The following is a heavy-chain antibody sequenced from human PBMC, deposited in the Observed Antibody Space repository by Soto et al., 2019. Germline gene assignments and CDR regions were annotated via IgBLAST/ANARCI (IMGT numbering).Heavy chain of an antibody. Sequence: QVQLVESGGGVVQPARSLGLSCAASGFTFRSYGMHWVRQAPGKGLEWVAAISADGIDKYYADSVKGRFTISRDISKNALYLQMNSLRPEDTAVYYWAEGTAVARQHFANWGQGTLVTVSS. CDR3: AEGTAVARQHFAN. V-gene: IGHV3-30*18. D-gene: IGHD6-19*01. J-gene: IGHJ4*02. CDR1: GFTFRSYG. CDR2: ISADGIDK.